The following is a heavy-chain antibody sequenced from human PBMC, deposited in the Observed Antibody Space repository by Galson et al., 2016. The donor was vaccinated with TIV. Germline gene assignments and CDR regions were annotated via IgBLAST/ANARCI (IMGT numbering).Heavy chain of an antibody. Sequence: SVKVSCKASGYTFSDYYIHWVRQAPGQRLEWMGWINPNNDDTFYGQKFQGRVTMTRDTSISTVYMELSRLKSDDTAVYYCARWAESGSYYDYFQQWGQGTLVTVSS. J-gene: IGHJ1*01. CDR1: GYTFSDYY. CDR2: INPNNDDT. V-gene: IGHV1-2*02. D-gene: IGHD1-26*01. CDR3: ARWAESGSYYDYFQQ.